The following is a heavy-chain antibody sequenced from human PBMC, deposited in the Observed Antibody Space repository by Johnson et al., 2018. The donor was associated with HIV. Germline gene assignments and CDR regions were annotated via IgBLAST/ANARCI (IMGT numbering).Heavy chain of an antibody. CDR3: ARPDYDTNDHYLYAFDI. D-gene: IGHD3-22*01. CDR2: IRQDGSEK. J-gene: IGHJ3*02. V-gene: IGHV3-7*01. CDR1: GFTFNTYW. Sequence: VQLVESGGGLVQPGGSLRLSCAASGFTFNTYWMSWVRQAPGKGLEWVANIRQDGSEKYYVDSVKGRFTISRDNAKNSLYLQMNSLRAEDTAVYYCARPDYDTNDHYLYAFDIWGQGTVVTVSS.